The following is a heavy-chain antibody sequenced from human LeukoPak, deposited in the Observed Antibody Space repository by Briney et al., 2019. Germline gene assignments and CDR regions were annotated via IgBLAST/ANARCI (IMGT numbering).Heavy chain of an antibody. J-gene: IGHJ4*02. Sequence: PGGSLRLSCAASGFTFSSFAMSWVRQAPGKGLEWVSGISGSGGSTYYADSVKGRFTLSRDTSKNTLYLQMNSLRAEDTAVYYCTKVGVYSNFYFDYWGQGILVTVSS. D-gene: IGHD4-11*01. CDR2: ISGSGGST. CDR3: TKVGVYSNFYFDY. CDR1: GFTFSSFA. V-gene: IGHV3-23*01.